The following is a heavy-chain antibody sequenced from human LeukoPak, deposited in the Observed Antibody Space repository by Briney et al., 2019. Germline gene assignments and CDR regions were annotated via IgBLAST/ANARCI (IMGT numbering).Heavy chain of an antibody. D-gene: IGHD6-13*01. J-gene: IGHJ5*02. CDR2: ISSNGGST. CDR1: GFTFSSYA. Sequence: GGSLRLSCSASGFTFSSYAMHSVRQAPGKGLEYVSAISSNGGSTYYADSVKGRFTISRDNSKNTLYLQMSSLRAEDTAVYYCVSGSSWNPWSWGQGTLVTVSS. V-gene: IGHV3-64D*06. CDR3: VSGSSWNPWS.